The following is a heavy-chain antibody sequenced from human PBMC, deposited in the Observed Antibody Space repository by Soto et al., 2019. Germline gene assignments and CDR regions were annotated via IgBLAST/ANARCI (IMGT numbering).Heavy chain of an antibody. Sequence: GGSLRLSCAASGFTFSSYNIHWVRQAPGKGLEWVAVISYDGNNEKYADSVKGRFTISRDNSKNTRYLQMNSLRAEDTAMYYCGKKQGTYYDILTGPYFYAMDVWGQGTTVTVSS. CDR2: ISYDGNNE. D-gene: IGHD3-9*01. CDR1: GFTFSSYN. J-gene: IGHJ6*02. CDR3: GKKQGTYYDILTGPYFYAMDV. V-gene: IGHV3-30*18.